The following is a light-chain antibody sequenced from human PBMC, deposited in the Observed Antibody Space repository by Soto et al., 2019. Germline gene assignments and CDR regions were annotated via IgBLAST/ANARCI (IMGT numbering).Light chain of an antibody. V-gene: IGKV3-15*01. CDR3: QQYNNWPLT. CDR1: QSIRST. J-gene: IGKJ4*01. CDR2: GAS. Sequence: DIVMTQSPATLSVSPGERATLSCRASQSIRSTLAWYQQKPGQAPRLLIYGASTRATGIPVRFSGSGSGTEFTLTISSLQSVDFALYYCQQYNNWPLTFGGGTKVEIE.